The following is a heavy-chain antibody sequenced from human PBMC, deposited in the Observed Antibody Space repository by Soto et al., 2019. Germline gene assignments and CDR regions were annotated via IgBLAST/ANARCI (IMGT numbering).Heavy chain of an antibody. CDR1: GFTFSSYA. D-gene: IGHD2-15*01. J-gene: IGHJ4*02. Sequence: EVQLLESGGGLVQPGGSLRLSCAASGFTFSSYAMSWVRQAPGKGLEWGSAISGSGGSTYYADSVKGRVTISRDNSMNTLYLQMNSLRAEDTAVYYCAKEAGGGGSFPPFDYWGQGTLVTVSS. CDR3: AKEAGGGGSFPPFDY. CDR2: ISGSGGST. V-gene: IGHV3-23*01.